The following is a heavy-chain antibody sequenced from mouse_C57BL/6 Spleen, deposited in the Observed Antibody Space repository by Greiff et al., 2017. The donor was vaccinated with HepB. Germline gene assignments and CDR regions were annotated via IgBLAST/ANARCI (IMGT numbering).Heavy chain of an antibody. CDR3: AREGVTTVVAEDYYAMDY. J-gene: IGHJ4*01. Sequence: QVQLQQSGAELARPGASVKMSCKASGYTFTSYTMHWVNQRPGQGLEWIGYINPSSGYTKYNQKFKDKATLTADKSSSTAYMQLSSLTSEDSAVYYCAREGVTTVVAEDYYAMDYWGQGTSVTVSS. CDR2: INPSSGYT. V-gene: IGHV1-4*01. CDR1: GYTFTSYT. D-gene: IGHD1-1*01.